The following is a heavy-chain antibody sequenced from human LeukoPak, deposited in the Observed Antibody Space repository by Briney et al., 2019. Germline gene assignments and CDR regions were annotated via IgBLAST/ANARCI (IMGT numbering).Heavy chain of an antibody. J-gene: IGHJ4*02. D-gene: IGHD3-10*01. V-gene: IGHV4-34*01. CDR2: INHSGST. CDR1: GGSFSGYY. Sequence: SETLSLTCAVYGGSFSGYYWSWIRQPPGKGLEWIGGINHSGSTNYNPSLKSRVTISVDTSKNQFSLKLSSVTAADTAVYYCARGRGLWFGEFEDYWGQGTLVTVSS. CDR3: ARGRGLWFGEFEDY.